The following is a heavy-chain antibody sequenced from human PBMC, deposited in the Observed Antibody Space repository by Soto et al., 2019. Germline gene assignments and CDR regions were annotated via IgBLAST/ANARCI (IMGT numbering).Heavy chain of an antibody. V-gene: IGHV1-18*01. CDR3: ARDPVAGTYFDY. Sequence: QVQLVQSGAEVKKPGPSVKAPCKPLGYPFTTNGISGVGRAPGQGLEWMGWINAYNGNTNYAQKLQGRVTMTTDTSTSTAYMELRSLRSDDTAVFYCARDPVAGTYFDYWGQGTLVTVSS. CDR1: GYPFTTNG. D-gene: IGHD6-19*01. CDR2: INAYNGNT. J-gene: IGHJ4*02.